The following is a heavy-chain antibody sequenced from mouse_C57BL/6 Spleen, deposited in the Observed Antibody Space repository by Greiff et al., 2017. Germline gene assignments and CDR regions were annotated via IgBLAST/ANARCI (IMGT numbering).Heavy chain of an antibody. CDR1: GYTFTDYY. J-gene: IGHJ1*03. Sequence: VQLKQSGPVLVKPGASVKMSCKASGYTFTDYYMNWVKQSHGKSLEWIGVLNPYNGGTSYNQKFKGKATLTVDKSSSTAYMELNSLTSEDSAVXYCARPFGYGSSYWYFDVWGTGTTVTVSS. D-gene: IGHD1-1*01. CDR2: LNPYNGGT. CDR3: ARPFGYGSSYWYFDV. V-gene: IGHV1-19*01.